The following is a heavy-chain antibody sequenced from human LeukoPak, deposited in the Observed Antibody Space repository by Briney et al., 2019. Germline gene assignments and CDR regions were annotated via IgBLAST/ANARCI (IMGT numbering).Heavy chain of an antibody. CDR2: ISGNGIST. CDR1: GFTFTNYA. CDR3: ARDRGGSYSAIDY. D-gene: IGHD1-26*01. J-gene: IGHJ4*02. Sequence: PGGSLRLSCAASGFTFTNYAMSWVRQAPGKGLEWVSGISGNGISTYYADSVKGRFTISRDNAKNSLYLQMNSLRAEDTAVYYCARDRGGSYSAIDYWGQGTLVTVSS. V-gene: IGHV3-23*01.